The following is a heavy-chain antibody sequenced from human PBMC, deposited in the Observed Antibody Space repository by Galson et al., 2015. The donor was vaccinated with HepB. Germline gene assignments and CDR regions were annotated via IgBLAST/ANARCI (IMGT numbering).Heavy chain of an antibody. V-gene: IGHV3-23*01. Sequence: SLRLSCAASGFTFSSFAMSWVRQPPGKGLEWVSSISKSATVTYYVDSVKVRFTISRDESKTTLYLQMHVLRAEVTAIYYCATGFKLAGAAWGQGTLVTVSS. CDR1: GFTFSSFA. CDR2: ISKSATVT. J-gene: IGHJ5*02. CDR3: ATGFKLAGAA. D-gene: IGHD6-19*01.